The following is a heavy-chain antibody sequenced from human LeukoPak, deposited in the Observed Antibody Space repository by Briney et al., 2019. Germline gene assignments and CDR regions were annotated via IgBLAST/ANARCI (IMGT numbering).Heavy chain of an antibody. CDR2: IYYSGST. D-gene: IGHD7-27*01. CDR3: ARVELGLGIYHYYYGMDV. CDR1: GGSISSGGYY. Sequence: SETLSLTCTVSGGSISSGGYYWSWIRQPPGKGLEWIGYIYYSGSTNYNPSLKSRVTISVDTSKNQFSLKLSSVTAADTAVYYCARVELGLGIYHYYYGMDVWGQGTTVTVSS. V-gene: IGHV4-61*08. J-gene: IGHJ6*02.